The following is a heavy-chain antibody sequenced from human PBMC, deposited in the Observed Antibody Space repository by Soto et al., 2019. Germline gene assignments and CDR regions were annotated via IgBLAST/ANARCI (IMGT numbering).Heavy chain of an antibody. D-gene: IGHD2-2*01. CDR1: GGSISSGGYS. CDR3: PSVPYL. CDR2: IYHSGST. Sequence: SETLSLTCAVSGGSISSGGYSWSWIRQPPGKGLEWIGYIYHSGSTYYNPSLKSRVTISVDRSKNQFSLKLSSVTAAVTAVYYCPSVPYLCGQGTLVP. J-gene: IGHJ1*01. V-gene: IGHV4-30-2*01.